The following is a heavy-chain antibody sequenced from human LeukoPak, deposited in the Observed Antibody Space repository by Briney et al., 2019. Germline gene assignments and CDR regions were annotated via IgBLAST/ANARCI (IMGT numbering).Heavy chain of an antibody. Sequence: SETLSHTCSVYGDSLRTDYWSWIRQSPGEGLEWIGKIDKRGNTQYNPSFESRVNVSSDTSKNEFSLKLNSVTSADTAIYYCARGGASCYGCHNWFDPWGQGTRVTVSS. J-gene: IGHJ5*02. D-gene: IGHD2-2*01. CDR3: ARGGASCYGCHNWFDP. CDR1: GDSLRTDY. CDR2: IDKRGNT. V-gene: IGHV4-4*08.